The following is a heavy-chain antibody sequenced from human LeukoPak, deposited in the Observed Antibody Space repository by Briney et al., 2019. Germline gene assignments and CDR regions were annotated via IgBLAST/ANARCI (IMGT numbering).Heavy chain of an antibody. Sequence: PSQTLSPTCTVSGGSISSGGYYWSWIRQQPGKGLEWIGYIYYSGSTYYNPSLKRRVTISVDTSKNQFSLKLSSVTAADTAVYYCALYCSSTSCRRGAFDYWGQGTLVTVSS. CDR2: IYYSGST. V-gene: IGHV4-31*03. CDR1: GGSISSGGYY. D-gene: IGHD2-2*01. J-gene: IGHJ4*02. CDR3: ALYCSSTSCRRGAFDY.